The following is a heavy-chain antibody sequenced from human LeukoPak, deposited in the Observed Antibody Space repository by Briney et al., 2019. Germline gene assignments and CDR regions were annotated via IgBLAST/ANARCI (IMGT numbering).Heavy chain of an antibody. CDR2: IYYSGST. Sequence: SETLSLTCTVSGGSISSYYWSWIRRPPGKGLEWSGYIYYSGSTNYNPSLKSRVTISVDTSKNQFSLKLSSVTAADTAVYYCARDRPEYYGSGSYFTDYWGQGTLVTVSS. CDR1: GGSISSYY. CDR3: ARDRPEYYGSGSYFTDY. D-gene: IGHD3-10*01. V-gene: IGHV4-59*01. J-gene: IGHJ4*02.